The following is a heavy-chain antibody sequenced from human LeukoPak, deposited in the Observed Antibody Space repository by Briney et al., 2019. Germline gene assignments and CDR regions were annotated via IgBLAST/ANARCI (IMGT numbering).Heavy chain of an antibody. V-gene: IGHV3-30*02. J-gene: IGHJ4*02. CDR2: IRFDGTNK. CDR1: GFTFNSYG. D-gene: IGHD3-22*01. CDR3: GKGPYYYDSSGYSADY. Sequence: GGSLRLSCAASGFTFNSYGMHWVRQAPGKGLEWVAFIRFDGTNKYYADSVKGRFTISRDNSKNTLYLQMNSLRADDTAVYYCGKGPYYYDSSGYSADYWGQGTLVTVSS.